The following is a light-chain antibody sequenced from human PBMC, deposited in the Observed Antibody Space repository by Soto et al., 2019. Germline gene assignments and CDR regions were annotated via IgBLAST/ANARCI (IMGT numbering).Light chain of an antibody. CDR3: HQRQSWPRT. CDR1: QYVGTR. CDR2: YTS. J-gene: IGKJ1*01. Sequence: SSPWETVTLSCRASQYVGTRLAWYQHKPGQAPRLLIYYTSNRATGIPARFSGSGSGTDFTLTINSLAPEDFAIYYCHQRQSWPRTFGQGTKVDIK. V-gene: IGKV3-11*01.